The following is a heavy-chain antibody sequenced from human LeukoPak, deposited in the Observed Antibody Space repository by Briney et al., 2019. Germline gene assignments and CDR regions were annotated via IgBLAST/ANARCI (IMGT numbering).Heavy chain of an antibody. CDR2: INHSGST. CDR3: ARFGSSWYNNWFDP. J-gene: IGHJ5*02. V-gene: IGHV4-34*01. CDR1: GGSFSGYY. D-gene: IGHD6-13*01. Sequence: SETLSLTCAVYGGSFSGYYWSWIRQPPGKGPEWIGEINHSGSTNYNPSLKSRVTISVDTSKNQFSLKLSSVTAADTAVYYCARFGSSWYNNWFDPWGQGTLVTVSS.